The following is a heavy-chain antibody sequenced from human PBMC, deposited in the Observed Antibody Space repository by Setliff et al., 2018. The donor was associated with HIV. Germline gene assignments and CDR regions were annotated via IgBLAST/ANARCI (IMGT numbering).Heavy chain of an antibody. V-gene: IGHV4-4*02. Sequence: TSETLSLTCAVSGGSISSSNWWSWVRQPPGKGLEWIGEIYHGGSTNYNPSLKSRVTISVDKSKNQFSLKLSSVTAADTAVYYCARATPGYNYGSRHAFDIWGQGTKVTVSS. CDR2: IYHGGST. D-gene: IGHD5-18*01. CDR1: GGSISSSNW. J-gene: IGHJ3*02. CDR3: ARATPGYNYGSRHAFDI.